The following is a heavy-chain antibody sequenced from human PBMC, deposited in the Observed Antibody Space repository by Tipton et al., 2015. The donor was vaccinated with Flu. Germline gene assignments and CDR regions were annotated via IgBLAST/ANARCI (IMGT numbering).Heavy chain of an antibody. J-gene: IGHJ4*02. D-gene: IGHD6-19*01. CDR3: ARGPEQWLVSPHYFDY. CDR1: GYSISSGYY. CDR2: IYHSGST. V-gene: IGHV4-38-2*02. Sequence: LSLTCTVSGYSISSGYYWGWIRQPPGKGLEWIGSIYHSGSTYYNPSLKSRVTISVDTSKNQFSLKLSSVTAADTAVYYCARGPEQWLVSPHYFDYWGQGTLVTVSS.